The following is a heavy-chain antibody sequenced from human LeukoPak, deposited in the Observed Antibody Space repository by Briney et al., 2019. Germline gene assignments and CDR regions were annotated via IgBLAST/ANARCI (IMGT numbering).Heavy chain of an antibody. CDR1: GYTFTGYY. CDR3: ARSYCGGDCYSRWFDP. D-gene: IGHD2-21*02. Sequence: EASVKVSCKASGYTFTGYYMHWVRQAPGQGLEWVGWINPNSGGTNYAQKFQGWVTMTRDTSISTAYMELSRLRSDDTAVYYCARSYCGGDCYSRWFDPWGQGTLVTVSS. V-gene: IGHV1-2*04. CDR2: INPNSGGT. J-gene: IGHJ5*02.